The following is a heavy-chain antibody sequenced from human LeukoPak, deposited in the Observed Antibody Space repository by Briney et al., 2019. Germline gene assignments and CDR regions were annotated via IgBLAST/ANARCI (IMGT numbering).Heavy chain of an antibody. J-gene: IGHJ5*02. CDR3: ARDNSVRDEAWSFNP. D-gene: IGHD5-24*01. V-gene: IGHV1-18*01. CDR2: ISAYNGNT. Sequence: ASVKVSCKASGYTFTSYGISWVRQAPGQGLEWMGWISAYNGNTNYAQKLQGRVTVSTDTSTSTAYMELRSLRSDDTAVYYCARDNSVRDEAWSFNPWGQGTLVTVSS. CDR1: GYTFTSYG.